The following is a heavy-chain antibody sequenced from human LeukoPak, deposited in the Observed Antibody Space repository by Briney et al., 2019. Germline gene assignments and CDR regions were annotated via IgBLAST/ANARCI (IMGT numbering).Heavy chain of an antibody. CDR3: AKTTGGLGGVDF. D-gene: IGHD3-10*01. J-gene: IGHJ4*02. CDR1: GFTFSSYA. CDR2: ITGSDDIT. Sequence: QPGGSLRLSCAASGFTFSSYALSWVRQAPGKGLEWVSAITGSDDITYYADSAKGRFTISRDNSKNTLYLQMNSLRAEDTAVYYCAKTTGGLGGVDFWGQGTLVTVSS. V-gene: IGHV3-23*01.